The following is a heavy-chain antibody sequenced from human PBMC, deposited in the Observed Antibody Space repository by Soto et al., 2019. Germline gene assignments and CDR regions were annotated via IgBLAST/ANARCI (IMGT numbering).Heavy chain of an antibody. CDR2: INAGNGNT. CDR3: ARDMRTVLWFGELNLGAFDI. V-gene: IGHV1-3*01. J-gene: IGHJ3*02. Sequence: QVQLVQSGAEVKKPGASVKVSCKASGYTFTSYAMHWVRQAPGQRLEWMGWINAGNGNTKYSQTFQGRVTITRDTPASTAYMELSRLRSEDTAVYYCARDMRTVLWFGELNLGAFDIWGQGTIVTVSS. CDR1: GYTFTSYA. D-gene: IGHD3-10*01.